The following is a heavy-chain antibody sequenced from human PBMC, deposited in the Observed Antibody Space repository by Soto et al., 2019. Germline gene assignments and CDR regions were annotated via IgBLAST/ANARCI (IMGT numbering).Heavy chain of an antibody. V-gene: IGHV4-39*01. CDR2: IYYSGST. D-gene: IGHD6-13*01. J-gene: IGHJ4*02. CDR1: GGSISSSSYY. CDR3: ARHYLAAGPAYYFDY. Sequence: LSLTCTVSGGSISSSSYYWGWIRQPPGKGLEWIGSIYYSGSTYYNPSLKSRVTISVDTSKNQFSPKLSSVTAADTAVYYCARHYLAAGPAYYFDYSGQGTLVTVSS.